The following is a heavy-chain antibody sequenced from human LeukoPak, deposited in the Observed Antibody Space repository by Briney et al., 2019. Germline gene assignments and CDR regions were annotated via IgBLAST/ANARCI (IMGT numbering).Heavy chain of an antibody. V-gene: IGHV1-2*02. CDR2: INPNSGGT. Sequence: ASVKVSCKASGYTFTVYYMHWVRQAPGQGLEWMGWINPNSGGTNYAQKFQGRVTMTRDTSISTAYMELSRLRSDDTAVYYCASRGDYYDSSGYQGNFDYWGQGTLVTVSS. CDR3: ASRGDYYDSSGYQGNFDY. CDR1: GYTFTVYY. J-gene: IGHJ4*02. D-gene: IGHD3-22*01.